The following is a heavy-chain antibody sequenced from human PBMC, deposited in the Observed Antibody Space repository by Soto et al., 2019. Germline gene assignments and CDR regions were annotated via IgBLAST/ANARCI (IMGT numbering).Heavy chain of an antibody. V-gene: IGHV1-69*02. CDR1: GGTFSSYT. CDR3: ASPGRVTSGRTGAFDI. Sequence: GASVKVSCKASGGTFSSYTISWVRQAPGQGLEWMGRIIPILGIANYAQKFQSRVTITADKSTSTAYMELSSLRSEDTAVYYCASPGRVTSGRTGAFDIWGQGTMVT. D-gene: IGHD3-10*01. J-gene: IGHJ3*02. CDR2: IIPILGIA.